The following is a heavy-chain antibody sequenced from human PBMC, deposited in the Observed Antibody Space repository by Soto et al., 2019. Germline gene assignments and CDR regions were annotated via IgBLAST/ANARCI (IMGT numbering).Heavy chain of an antibody. J-gene: IGHJ4*02. CDR1: GGSISSGDYY. Sequence: ASETLSLTCTVSGGSISSGDYYWSWIRQPPGKGLEWIGYIYYSGSTYYNPSLKSRVTISVDTSKNQFSLKLSSVTAADTAVYYCARRGGYYDSSGYQYYFDYWGQGTLVTVSS. CDR3: ARRGGYYDSSGYQYYFDY. V-gene: IGHV4-30-4*01. D-gene: IGHD3-22*01. CDR2: IYYSGST.